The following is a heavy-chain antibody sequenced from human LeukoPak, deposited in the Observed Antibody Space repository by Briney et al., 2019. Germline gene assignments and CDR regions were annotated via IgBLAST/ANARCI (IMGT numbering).Heavy chain of an antibody. Sequence: PGGSLRLSCAASGFTFSSYDMHWVRQATGKGLEWVSAIGTAGDTYYADSVKGRFTISRESAKNSLYLQMNSLRAGDTAVYHCARVPLYGGNSNAFDVWGQGTMVTVSS. V-gene: IGHV3-13*01. CDR3: ARVPLYGGNSNAFDV. J-gene: IGHJ3*01. CDR1: GFTFSSYD. D-gene: IGHD4-23*01. CDR2: IGTAGDT.